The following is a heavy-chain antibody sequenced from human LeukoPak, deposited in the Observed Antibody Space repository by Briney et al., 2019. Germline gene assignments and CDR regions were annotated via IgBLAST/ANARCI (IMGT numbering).Heavy chain of an antibody. J-gene: IGHJ6*03. CDR2: IYYSGST. CDR1: GGSISNYY. CDR3: ARGRRVPAAIYYYYYYMDV. Sequence: PSATLSLTCSVSGGSISNYYWSWIRQPPGKGLEWIGYIYYSGSTNYNPSLKSRVTISVDTSKNQFSLRLSSVTAADTAVYYCARGRRVPAAIYYYYYYMDVWGKGTTVTISS. V-gene: IGHV4-59*01. D-gene: IGHD2-2*01.